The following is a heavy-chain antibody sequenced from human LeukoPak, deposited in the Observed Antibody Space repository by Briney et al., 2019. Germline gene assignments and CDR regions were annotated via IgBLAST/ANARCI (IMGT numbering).Heavy chain of an antibody. Sequence: PSETLSLTCTVSGGSISSYYWSWIRQPAGKGLEWIGRIYTSGSTNYNPSLKSRVTMSVDTSKNQFSLKLSSVTAADTAVYYCARGNDSWSGYYSRGWFDPWGQGTLVTVSS. D-gene: IGHD3-3*01. CDR1: GGSISSYY. CDR2: IYTSGST. V-gene: IGHV4-4*07. J-gene: IGHJ5*02. CDR3: ARGNDSWSGYYSRGWFDP.